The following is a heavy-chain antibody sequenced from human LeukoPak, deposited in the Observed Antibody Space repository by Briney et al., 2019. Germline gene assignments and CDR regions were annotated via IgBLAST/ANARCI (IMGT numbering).Heavy chain of an antibody. CDR1: GGSISSYY. Sequence: SETLSLTCTVSGGSISSYYWSWIRQPPGKGLEWIGYIYYSGSTNYNPSLKSRVTISVDTSKNQFSLRLSSVTAADTAVYYCARVTGYVMEDYFDWGQGTLVTVSS. CDR2: IYYSGST. J-gene: IGHJ4*02. V-gene: IGHV4-59*01. D-gene: IGHD2/OR15-2a*01. CDR3: ARVTGYVMEDYFD.